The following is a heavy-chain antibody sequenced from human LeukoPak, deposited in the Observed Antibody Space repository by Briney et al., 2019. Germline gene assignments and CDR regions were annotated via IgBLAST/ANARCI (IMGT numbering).Heavy chain of an antibody. CDR2: ISYSGST. CDR3: ARSIILVRGIIYFFYYYMDV. D-gene: IGHD3-10*01. CDR1: GDSISSYH. J-gene: IGHJ6*03. Sequence: PSETLSLTCTVSGDSISSYHWTWIRQSPGKGLEWIGYISYSGSTNSNPSLKSRVTMSVDTSKNQFSLKLNSVTAADTAVYYCARSIILVRGIIYFFYYYMDVWGKGTTVTVSS. V-gene: IGHV4-59*01.